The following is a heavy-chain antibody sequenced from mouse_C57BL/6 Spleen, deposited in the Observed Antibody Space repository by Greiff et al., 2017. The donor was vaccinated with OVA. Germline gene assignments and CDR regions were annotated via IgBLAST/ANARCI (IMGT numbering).Heavy chain of an antibody. CDR3: AYRYFDV. Sequence: VQLQQSGAELVMPGASVKLSCKASGYTFTSYWMHWVKQRPGQGLEWIGEIDPSDSYTNYNQKFKGKSTLTVDKSSSTAYVQLSSLTSEDSAVYYCAYRYFDVWGTGTTVTVSA. CDR2: IDPSDSYT. V-gene: IGHV1-69*01. CDR1: GYTFTSYW. J-gene: IGHJ1*03.